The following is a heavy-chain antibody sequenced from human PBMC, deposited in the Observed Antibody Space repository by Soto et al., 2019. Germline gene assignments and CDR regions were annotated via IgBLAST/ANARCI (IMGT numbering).Heavy chain of an antibody. V-gene: IGHV4-30-4*01. D-gene: IGHD3-22*01. Sequence: SETLSLTCTVSGGSISSGDYYWSWIRQPPGKGLEWIGYIYYSGSTYYNPSLKSRVTISVDTSKNQFSLKLSSVTAADTAVYYCARVVRYYYDSSGQMAYYYYGIDVWGQGTTVTVSS. CDR3: ARVVRYYYDSSGQMAYYYYGIDV. CDR2: IYYSGST. CDR1: GGSISSGDYY. J-gene: IGHJ6*02.